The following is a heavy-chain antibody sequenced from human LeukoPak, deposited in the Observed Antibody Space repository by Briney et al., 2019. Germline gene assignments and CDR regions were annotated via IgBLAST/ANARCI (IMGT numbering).Heavy chain of an antibody. CDR2: INPNRGGT. J-gene: IGHJ4*02. Sequence: ASVKVSCKASGYTFTGYYMHWVRQAPGQGLEWMGRINPNRGGTNYAQKFQGRVTMTRNTSISTAYMELSRLRSDDTAVYYCARVAGYCSSTSAAGGSCYSPDYWGQGTLVTVSS. CDR3: ARVAGYCSSTSAAGGSCYSPDY. CDR1: GYTFTGYY. D-gene: IGHD2-2*01. V-gene: IGHV1-2*06.